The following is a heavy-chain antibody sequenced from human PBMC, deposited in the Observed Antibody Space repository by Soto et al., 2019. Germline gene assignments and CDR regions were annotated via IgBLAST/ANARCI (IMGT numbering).Heavy chain of an antibody. CDR3: AKDGPLLRYFDWLLFSRPDY. CDR2: ISGSGGST. J-gene: IGHJ4*02. Sequence: GGSLRLSCAASGFTFSSYAMSWVRQAPGKGLEWVSAISGSGGSTYYADYVKGRFTISRDNSKNTLYLQMNSLRAEDTAVYYCAKDGPLLRYFDWLLFSRPDYWGQGTLVTVSS. CDR1: GFTFSSYA. V-gene: IGHV3-23*01. D-gene: IGHD3-9*01.